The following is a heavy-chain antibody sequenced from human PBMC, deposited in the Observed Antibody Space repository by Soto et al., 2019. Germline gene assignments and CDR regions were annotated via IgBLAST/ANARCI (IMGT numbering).Heavy chain of an antibody. CDR1: GDSISSDYYH. CDR3: AREDDGGDSLDV. Sequence: QVQLQQSGPGLVKPSQTLSLTCTVSGDSISSDYYHWTWIRQSPGKGLEWIGYIHHSGSILYNPSLKSRDTISVDTSKNQFSLHLTSVTAADTAVYFCAREDDGGDSLDVWGQGTTVTVSS. CDR2: IHHSGSI. D-gene: IGHD2-21*02. V-gene: IGHV4-30-4*08. J-gene: IGHJ6*02.